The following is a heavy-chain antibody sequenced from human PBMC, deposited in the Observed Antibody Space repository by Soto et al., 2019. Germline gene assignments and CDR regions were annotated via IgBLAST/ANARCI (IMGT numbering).Heavy chain of an antibody. Sequence: QLQLQESRAGLVKPSETLSLTCTVSGDSISSSSNYWGWIRQPPGKGLEWIGSIYYNGSPYYSPSLKSRVTISVDTSKSQFSLKLSSVTAADTAVYFCARYYAVVLYYFDYWGQGTLVTVSS. J-gene: IGHJ4*02. CDR1: GDSISSSSNY. CDR3: ARYYAVVLYYFDY. V-gene: IGHV4-39*01. CDR2: IYYNGSP. D-gene: IGHD3-3*01.